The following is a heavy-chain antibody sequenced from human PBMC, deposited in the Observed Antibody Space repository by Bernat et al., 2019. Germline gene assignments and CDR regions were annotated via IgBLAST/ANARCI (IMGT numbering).Heavy chain of an antibody. CDR2: ISYDGSNK. V-gene: IGHV3-30-3*01. Sequence: VQLVESGGGVVQPGRSLRLSCAASGFTFSSYAMHWVRQAPGKGLEWVAVISYDGSNKYYADSVKGRFTISRDNSKNTLYLQMNSLRAEDTAVYYCARDNMIVVVPAARGRYYYYGMDVWGQGTTVTVSS. CDR1: GFTFSSYA. D-gene: IGHD2-2*01. J-gene: IGHJ6*02. CDR3: ARDNMIVVVPAARGRYYYYGMDV.